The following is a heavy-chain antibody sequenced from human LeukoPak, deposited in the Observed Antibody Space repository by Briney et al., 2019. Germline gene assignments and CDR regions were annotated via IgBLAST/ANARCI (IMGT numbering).Heavy chain of an antibody. CDR3: AKGRGLVSPDDH. CDR2: ISNSGGST. D-gene: IGHD3/OR15-3a*01. V-gene: IGHV3-23*01. CDR1: GFSLSNYA. J-gene: IGHJ4*02. Sequence: GGSLRLSCVVSGFSLSNYAMSWVRQAPGKGLEWVSAISNSGGSTYYADSVKGRFTISRDNSKNTLYLQMNSLKAEDTAVYYCAKGRGLVSPDDHWGQGTLVTVSS.